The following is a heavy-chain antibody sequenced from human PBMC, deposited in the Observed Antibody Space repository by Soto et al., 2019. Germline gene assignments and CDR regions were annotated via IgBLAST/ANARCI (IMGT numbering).Heavy chain of an antibody. V-gene: IGHV1-69*01. Sequence: QVKLVQSGAEVKKPGSSVKVSCKASGGTFGNSAISWVRQDPGQGLEWMGGIIPVFGTVNYAQKFEGRVTIAADESTSTVFMKMSRLISEDTAVYYCAKVMAAAGYDSWGQGTLVTVSS. CDR1: GGTFGNSA. CDR3: AKVMAAAGYDS. J-gene: IGHJ4*02. CDR2: IIPVFGTV. D-gene: IGHD3-16*01.